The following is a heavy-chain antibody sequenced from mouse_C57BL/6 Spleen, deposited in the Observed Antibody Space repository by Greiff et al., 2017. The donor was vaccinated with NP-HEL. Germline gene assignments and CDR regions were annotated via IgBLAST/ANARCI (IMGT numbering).Heavy chain of an antibody. J-gene: IGHJ3*01. CDR1: GFSFNTYA. CDR3: ATGTRTFAY. Sequence: EVQRVESGGGLVQPKGSLKLSCAASGFSFNTYAMNWVRQAPGKGLEWVARIRSKSNNYATYYADSVKDRFTISRDDSESMLYLQMNNLKTEDTAMYYCATGTRTFAYWGQRTLVTVSA. V-gene: IGHV10-1*01. CDR2: IRSKSNNYAT. D-gene: IGHD4-1*02.